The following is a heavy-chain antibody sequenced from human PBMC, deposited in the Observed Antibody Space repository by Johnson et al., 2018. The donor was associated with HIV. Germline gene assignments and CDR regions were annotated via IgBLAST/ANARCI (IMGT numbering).Heavy chain of an antibody. CDR2: IHWNGGST. V-gene: IGHV3-20*04. D-gene: IGHD6-6*01. CDR1: GFTFDDYG. Sequence: VQLVESGGGVVRPGGSLRLSCAASGFTFDDYGMSWVRHAPGKGLEWVSGIHWNGGSTGYADSVTGRFTISRDNAKNSLYLQMNSLRAEDTALYYCARASSIAARGADAFDIWGQGTMVTVSS. J-gene: IGHJ3*02. CDR3: ARASSIAARGADAFDI.